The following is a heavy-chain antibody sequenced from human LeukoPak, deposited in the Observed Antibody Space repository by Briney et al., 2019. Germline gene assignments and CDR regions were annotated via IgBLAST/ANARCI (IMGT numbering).Heavy chain of an antibody. V-gene: IGHV3-20*04. Sequence: GGSLRLSCAASGFTFDDYGMNWVRQAPGKGLEWVSGINWNGATTGYADSVKGRFTISRDNAKNSLHLQMNSLRAEDTALYFCARAFVGGTYYYYMDVWGKGTTVTVAS. CDR3: ARAFVGGTYYYYMDV. D-gene: IGHD1-26*01. CDR1: GFTFDDYG. CDR2: INWNGATT. J-gene: IGHJ6*03.